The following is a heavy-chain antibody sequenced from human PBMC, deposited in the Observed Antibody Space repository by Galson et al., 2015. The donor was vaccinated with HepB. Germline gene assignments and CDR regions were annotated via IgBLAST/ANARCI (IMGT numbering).Heavy chain of an antibody. J-gene: IGHJ4*02. CDR3: ARGRGSGIWAPFDY. Sequence: SLRLSCAASGFTFSSYAMHWVRQAPGKGLEYVSAISSNGGSTYYADSVKGRFTISRDNSKNTLYLQMGSLRAEDMAVYYCARGRGSGIWAPFDYWGQGTLVTVSS. CDR1: GFTFSSYA. V-gene: IGHV3-64*02. D-gene: IGHD3-10*01. CDR2: ISSNGGST.